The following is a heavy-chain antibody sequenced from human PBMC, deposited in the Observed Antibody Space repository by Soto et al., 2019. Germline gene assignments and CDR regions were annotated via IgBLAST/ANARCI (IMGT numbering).Heavy chain of an antibody. CDR2: ISGSGGST. D-gene: IGHD2-2*01. CDR3: AKGGRRAQLLIPPPRFDY. V-gene: IGHV3-23*01. CDR1: GFTFSSYA. J-gene: IGHJ4*02. Sequence: GGSLRLSCAASGFTFSSYAMSWVRQAPGKGLEWVSAISGSGGSTYYADSVKGRFTISRDNSKNTLYLQMNSLRAEDTAVYYCAKGGRRAQLLIPPPRFDYWGQGTLVTVSS.